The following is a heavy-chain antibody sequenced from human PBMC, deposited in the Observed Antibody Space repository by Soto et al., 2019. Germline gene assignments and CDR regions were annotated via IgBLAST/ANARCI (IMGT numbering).Heavy chain of an antibody. J-gene: IGHJ5*02. Sequence: EVQLVESGGGLVKPVGSLRLSCAASGFTFSNAWMSWVRQAPGKGLEWVGRIKSKTDGGTTDYAAPVKGRFTISRDDSKNTLYLQMNSLKTEDTAVYYCTTDSFWGGFDPWGQGTLVTVSS. CDR2: IKSKTDGGTT. V-gene: IGHV3-15*01. D-gene: IGHD7-27*01. CDR1: GFTFSNAW. CDR3: TTDSFWGGFDP.